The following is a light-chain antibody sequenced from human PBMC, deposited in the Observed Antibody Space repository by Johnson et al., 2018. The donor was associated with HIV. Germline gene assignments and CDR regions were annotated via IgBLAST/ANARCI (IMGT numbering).Light chain of an antibody. CDR1: SSNIGNNY. CDR2: ENN. J-gene: IGLJ1*01. V-gene: IGLV1-51*02. Sequence: QSVLTQSPSVSAAPGQKVTISCSGSSSNIGNNYVSWYQQLPGTAPKLLIYENNKRPSGIPDRFSGSKSGTSATLGITGLQTGDEADYYCGTWDSSLSTFYVFGTGTKGTVL. CDR3: GTWDSSLSTFYV.